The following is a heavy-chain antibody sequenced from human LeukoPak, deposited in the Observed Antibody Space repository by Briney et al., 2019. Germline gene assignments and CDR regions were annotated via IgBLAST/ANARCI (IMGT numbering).Heavy chain of an antibody. CDR1: GLTFDAYA. D-gene: IGHD2-15*01. CDR3: AKDIYCIGGSCYSHFDY. J-gene: IGHJ4*02. V-gene: IGHV3-43*02. Sequence: SGGSLRLSCAASGLTFDAYAMHWARQAPGRGLEWVSLISGDGGSTYYADSVKGRFTISRDNSKNSVYLQMNSLRTEDTALYYCAKDIYCIGGSCYSHFDYWGQGTLVTVSS. CDR2: ISGDGGST.